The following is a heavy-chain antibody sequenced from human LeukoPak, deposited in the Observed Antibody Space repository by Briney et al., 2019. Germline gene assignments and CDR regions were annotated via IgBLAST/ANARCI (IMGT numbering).Heavy chain of an antibody. J-gene: IGHJ3*02. Sequence: SETLSLTCAVSGGSISSGGYSWSWIRQPPGKGLEWIGYIYHSGSTYYNPSLKSRVTISVDRSKNQFSLKQSSVTAADTAVYYCARDSGSGYYDAFDIWGQGTMVTVSS. V-gene: IGHV4-30-2*01. CDR2: IYHSGST. CDR1: GGSISSGGYS. D-gene: IGHD3-3*01. CDR3: ARDSGSGYYDAFDI.